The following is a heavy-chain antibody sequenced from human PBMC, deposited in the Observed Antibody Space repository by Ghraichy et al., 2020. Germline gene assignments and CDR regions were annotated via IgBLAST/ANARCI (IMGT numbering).Heavy chain of an antibody. CDR2: IKSKAHGGST. CDR1: GFNFDNEW. J-gene: IGHJ3*02. CDR3: STLTMLRGVGDI. V-gene: IGHV3-15*01. Sequence: GGSLRLSCTASGFNFDNEWMNWVRQAPGKGLEWVGRIKSKAHGGSTDYAAPVKGRFTVSRDDSKNMLYLQLNSLKTEDTAVYFCSTLTMLRGVGDIWGQGTMVTVSS. D-gene: IGHD3-10*01.